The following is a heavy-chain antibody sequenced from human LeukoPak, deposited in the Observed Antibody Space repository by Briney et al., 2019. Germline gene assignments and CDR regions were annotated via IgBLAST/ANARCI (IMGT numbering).Heavy chain of an antibody. CDR3: ARVGVSSYYDSSGYSY. Sequence: ASVKVSCKASGYTFTGYYMHWVRQAPGQGLEWMGWINPNSGGTNYAQKFQGRVTMTRDTSISTAYMELSRLRSDDTAVYYCARVGVSSYYDSSGYSYWGQGTLVTVSS. V-gene: IGHV1-2*02. D-gene: IGHD3-22*01. CDR2: INPNSGGT. J-gene: IGHJ4*02. CDR1: GYTFTGYY.